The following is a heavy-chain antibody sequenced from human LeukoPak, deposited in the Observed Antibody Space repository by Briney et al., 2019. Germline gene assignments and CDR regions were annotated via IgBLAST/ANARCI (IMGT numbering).Heavy chain of an antibody. J-gene: IGHJ4*02. V-gene: IGHV4-39*01. CDR1: GGSITTTDFD. Sequence: PSETLSLTCAVSGGSITTTDFDWAWIRQPPGQGFEWIATISSSGKAYYYPSLMSRVTIDMSKNQFSLDVTSVTAADTGLFYCARFKGGTGFDYWGRGILVIVS. CDR2: ISSSGKA. D-gene: IGHD1-26*01. CDR3: ARFKGGTGFDY.